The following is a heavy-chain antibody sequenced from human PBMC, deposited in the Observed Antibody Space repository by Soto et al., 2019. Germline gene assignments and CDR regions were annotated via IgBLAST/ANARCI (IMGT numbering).Heavy chain of an antibody. D-gene: IGHD7-27*01. Sequence: GASVKVSCKASGYTFTSYGISWVRQAPGQGLEWMGWISAYNGNTNYAQKLQGRVTMTTDTSTSTAYMELRSLRSDDTAVYYCARDMPDDYRTGDHYYGMDFWAQGTTVTGSS. CDR2: ISAYNGNT. CDR3: ARDMPDDYRTGDHYYGMDF. J-gene: IGHJ6*02. CDR1: GYTFTSYG. V-gene: IGHV1-18*01.